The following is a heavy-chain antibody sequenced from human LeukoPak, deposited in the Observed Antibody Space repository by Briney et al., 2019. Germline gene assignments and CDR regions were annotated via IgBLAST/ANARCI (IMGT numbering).Heavy chain of an antibody. J-gene: IGHJ5*02. CDR1: GGSISSYY. D-gene: IGHD2-15*01. CDR2: IYYSGST. CDR3: ARTVVVGGWFDP. Sequence: SETLSLTCTVSGGSISSYYWSWIRQPPGKGLEWIGYIYYSGSTNYNPSLKSRVTISVDTSKNQFSLKLSSVTAADTAVYYCARTVVVGGWFDPWGQGTLVTVSS. V-gene: IGHV4-59*08.